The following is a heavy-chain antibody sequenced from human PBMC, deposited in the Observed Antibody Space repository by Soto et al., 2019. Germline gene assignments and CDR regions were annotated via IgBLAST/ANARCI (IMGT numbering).Heavy chain of an antibody. V-gene: IGHV3-30*18. Sequence: GGSLRLSCAASGFTFSSYEMSWVRQAPGKGLEWVAVISYDGSNKYYADSVKGRFTISRDNSKNTLYLQMNSLRAEDTAVYYCAKAARRVAVAGPIDYWGQGTLVTVSS. CDR1: GFTFSSYE. D-gene: IGHD6-19*01. J-gene: IGHJ4*02. CDR3: AKAARRVAVAGPIDY. CDR2: ISYDGSNK.